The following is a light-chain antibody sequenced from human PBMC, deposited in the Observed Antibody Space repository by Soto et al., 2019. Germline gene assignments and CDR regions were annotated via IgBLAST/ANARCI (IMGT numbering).Light chain of an antibody. CDR3: SSYTSRSTVL. V-gene: IGLV2-14*01. CDR1: SSDVGGYNY. Sequence: QSALTQPASVSGSPGQSITISCTGTSSDVGGYNYVSWYQQHPGKAPKLMIYDVNNRPSGVSNRLSGSKSGNTASLTISGLQAEDEADYSCSSYTSRSTVLFGGGTKLTVL. J-gene: IGLJ2*01. CDR2: DVN.